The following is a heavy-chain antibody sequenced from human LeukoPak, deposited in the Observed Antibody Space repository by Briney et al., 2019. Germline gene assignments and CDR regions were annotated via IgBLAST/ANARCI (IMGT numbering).Heavy chain of an antibody. Sequence: SETLSLTCTVSGGSISSSSYYWGWIRQPPGKGLEWIGSIYYSGSTYYNPSLKSRVTISVDTSKNQFSPKLSSVTAADTAVYYCARQGYYDFWSGPDAFDIWGQGTMVTVSS. J-gene: IGHJ3*02. CDR1: GGSISSSSYY. D-gene: IGHD3-3*01. CDR3: ARQGYYDFWSGPDAFDI. CDR2: IYYSGST. V-gene: IGHV4-39*01.